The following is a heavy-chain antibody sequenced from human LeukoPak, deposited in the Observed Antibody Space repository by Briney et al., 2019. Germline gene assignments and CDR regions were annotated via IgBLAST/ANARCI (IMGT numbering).Heavy chain of an antibody. CDR3: ARVGTGTTGFDY. CDR1: GGSFSGYY. Sequence: SETLSLTSAVYGGSFSGYYWSWIRQPPGKGLEWIGEINHSGSTNYNPSLKSRVTISVDTSKNQFSLKLSSVTAADTAVYYCARVGTGTTGFDYWGQGTLVTVSS. D-gene: IGHD1-7*01. CDR2: INHSGST. J-gene: IGHJ4*02. V-gene: IGHV4-34*01.